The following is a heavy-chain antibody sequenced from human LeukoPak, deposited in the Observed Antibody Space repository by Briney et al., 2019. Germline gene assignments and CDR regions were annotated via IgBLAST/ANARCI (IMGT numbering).Heavy chain of an antibody. CDR3: ARAYSGSYFWFDP. J-gene: IGHJ5*02. Sequence: SETLSLTCTVSGGSISSYYWSWIRQPPGKGLEWIGYIYYSGSTNYNPSLKSRVTISVDTSKSQFSLKLSSVTAADTAVYYCARAYSGSYFWFDPWGQGTLVTVSS. CDR2: IYYSGST. D-gene: IGHD1-26*01. V-gene: IGHV4-59*01. CDR1: GGSISSYY.